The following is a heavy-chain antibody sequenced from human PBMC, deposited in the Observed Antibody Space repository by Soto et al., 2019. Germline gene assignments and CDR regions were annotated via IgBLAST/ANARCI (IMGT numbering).Heavy chain of an antibody. J-gene: IGHJ4*02. CDR2: IYYSGST. D-gene: IGHD5-18*01. CDR3: AREPSYRLFPYYFDY. V-gene: IGHV4-39*07. CDR1: GGSISSSSYY. Sequence: QLQLQESGPGLVKPSETLSLTCTVSGGSISSSSYYWGWIRQPPGKGLEWIGSIYYSGSTYYNPSLKSRVTISVDTSKNQFSLKLSSVTAADTAVYYCAREPSYRLFPYYFDYWGQGTLVTVSS.